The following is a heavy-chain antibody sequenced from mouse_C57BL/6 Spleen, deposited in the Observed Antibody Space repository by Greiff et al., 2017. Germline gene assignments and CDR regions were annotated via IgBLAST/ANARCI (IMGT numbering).Heavy chain of an antibody. CDR1: GYTFTSYW. Sequence: QVLLQQSGTELVKPGASVKLSCKASGYTFTSYWMHWVKQRPGQGLEWIGNINPSNGGTNYNEKFKSKATLTVDKSSSTAYMQLSSLTSEDSAVYYCASDYYGSAWFAYWGQGTLVTVSA. J-gene: IGHJ3*01. CDR3: ASDYYGSAWFAY. CDR2: INPSNGGT. D-gene: IGHD1-1*01. V-gene: IGHV1-53*01.